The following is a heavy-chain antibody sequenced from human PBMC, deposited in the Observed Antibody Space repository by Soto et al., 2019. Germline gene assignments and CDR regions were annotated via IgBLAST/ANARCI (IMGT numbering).Heavy chain of an antibody. CDR1: VDAYSISTYS. V-gene: IGHV4-30-2*01. J-gene: IGHJ5*01. CDR3: AGMPYTSGVRFDS. Sequence: LSXSCKVSVDAYSISTYSWSWIRRPPGRALQWIGFMYQSGVTSYNPSLAVLVSISLDRSNNQCSLKLKSVTAAYTAVYFCAGMPYTSGVRFDSWGPGTLVTVSS. D-gene: IGHD6-19*01. CDR2: MYQSGVT.